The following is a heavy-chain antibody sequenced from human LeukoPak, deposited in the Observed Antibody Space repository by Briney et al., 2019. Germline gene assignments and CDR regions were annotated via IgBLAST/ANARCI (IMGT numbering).Heavy chain of an antibody. CDR1: GGSISSYY. J-gene: IGHJ5*02. D-gene: IGHD1-14*01. CDR3: ARITPGNWFDP. Sequence: PSETLSLTCTVSGGSISSYYWSWIRQPPGKGLEWIAYIYYSGSTNYNASLKCRVTISVYTSKIHFSLKLSSVTAADTAVYYCARITPGNWFDPWGQGTLVTVSS. V-gene: IGHV4-59*01. CDR2: IYYSGST.